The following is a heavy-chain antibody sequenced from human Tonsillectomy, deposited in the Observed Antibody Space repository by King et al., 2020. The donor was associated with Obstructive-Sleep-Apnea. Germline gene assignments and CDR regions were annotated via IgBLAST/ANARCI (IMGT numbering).Heavy chain of an antibody. J-gene: IGHJ4*02. Sequence: VQLVESGGGLVQPGGSLRLSCAASGFTFSSYGMNCVRQAPGKGLEWVSYISSSSSTIYYADSVKGRFTISRDNAKNSLYLQMNSLRAEDTAVYYWARTLPMRDDSSGYYGVGVDYWGQGSLVTVSS. CDR3: ARTLPMRDDSSGYYGVGVDY. D-gene: IGHD3-22*01. CDR1: GFTFSSYG. CDR2: ISSSSSTI. V-gene: IGHV3-48*04.